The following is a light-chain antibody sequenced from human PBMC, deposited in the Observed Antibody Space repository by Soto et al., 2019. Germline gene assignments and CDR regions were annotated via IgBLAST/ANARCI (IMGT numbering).Light chain of an antibody. CDR3: CSYAGSPYV. J-gene: IGLJ1*01. Sequence: QSALTQPASVSGSPGQSITISCTGTSSDVGSYNLVSWYQQHPGKAPKLMIYEVSKRPSGVSNRFSGSKSGNTASLTISGLQAEDEADYYCCSYAGSPYVFGTGTKVTV. CDR2: EVS. CDR1: SSDVGSYNL. V-gene: IGLV2-23*02.